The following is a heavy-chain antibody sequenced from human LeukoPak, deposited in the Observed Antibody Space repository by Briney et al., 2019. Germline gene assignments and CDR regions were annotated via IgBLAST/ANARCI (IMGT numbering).Heavy chain of an antibody. D-gene: IGHD6-19*01. V-gene: IGHV4-59*08. J-gene: IGHJ5*02. CDR2: TSYSGST. CDR1: RGSISVTNYY. CDR3: ARQLGSAVAGSNYGFGP. Sequence: SEALSLTCTGSRGSISVTNYYWSWLRQPPGRGLEWLGHTSYSGSTNYNPSLRSRVTISLDTSENQFSLKLSSVTAADTAIYYCARQLGSAVAGSNYGFGPWGQGTLVTVSS.